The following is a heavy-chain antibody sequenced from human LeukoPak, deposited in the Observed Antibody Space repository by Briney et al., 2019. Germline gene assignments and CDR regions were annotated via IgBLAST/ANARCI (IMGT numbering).Heavy chain of an antibody. V-gene: IGHV3-23*01. J-gene: IGHJ4*02. Sequence: GGSLRLSCAASGFTFNNYLMSWVRQAPGKGLEWVSVLFTGGGRTLYADSVKGRFTISGDTSRTTLYLQMNGLRAEDTAVYYCAKECDYSPGHKFDLWGQGTLVTVSS. D-gene: IGHD3-10*01. CDR3: AKECDYSPGHKFDL. CDR2: LFTGGGRT. CDR1: GFTFNNYL.